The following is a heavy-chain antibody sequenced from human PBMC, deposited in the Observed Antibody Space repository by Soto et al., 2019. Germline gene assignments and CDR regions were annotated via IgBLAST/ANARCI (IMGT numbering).Heavy chain of an antibody. Sequence: GASVKVSCKASGVTFNRQAISWVRQAPGQGLEWMGGIIPIFGTANYAQKFQGRVTITADESTSTAYMELSSLRSEDTAVYYCARGCSSTSCYNWFDPWGQGTLVTVSS. V-gene: IGHV1-69*13. J-gene: IGHJ5*02. D-gene: IGHD2-2*01. CDR1: GVTFNRQA. CDR3: ARGCSSTSCYNWFDP. CDR2: IIPIFGTA.